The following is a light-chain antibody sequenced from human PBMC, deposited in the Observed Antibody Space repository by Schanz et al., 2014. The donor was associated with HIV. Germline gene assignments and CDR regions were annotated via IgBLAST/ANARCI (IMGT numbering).Light chain of an antibody. J-gene: IGLJ3*02. Sequence: QSVLTQPPSLSGAPGQRVSLSCNGSSSNIGAGYDVHWYQQLPGTAPKLLIYGNSNRPSGVPDRFSGSKSGTSASLAITGLQAEDEADYYCAAWDDSLSGPVFGGGTKVTVL. V-gene: IGLV1-40*01. CDR1: SSNIGAGYD. CDR2: GNS. CDR3: AAWDDSLSGPV.